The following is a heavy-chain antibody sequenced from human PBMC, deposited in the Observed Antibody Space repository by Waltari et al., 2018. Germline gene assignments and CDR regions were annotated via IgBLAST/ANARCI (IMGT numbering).Heavy chain of an antibody. Sequence: EEQVVESGGGLVQPGGSLRLSCVASGSRYRDSWWVWVRKAPGKELEWAAKIKKDGTEEMYVDSVNGRFTISKDNTKNSVFLQMNSLRAEDTAVYYCARDHWFSLDLWGQGTLVTVSS. D-gene: IGHD3-9*01. CDR3: ARDHWFSLDL. V-gene: IGHV3-7*01. J-gene: IGHJ4*02. CDR2: IKKDGTEE. CDR1: GSRYRDSW.